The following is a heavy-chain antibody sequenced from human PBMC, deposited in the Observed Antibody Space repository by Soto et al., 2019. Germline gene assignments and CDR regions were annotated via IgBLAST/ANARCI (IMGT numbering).Heavy chain of an antibody. CDR3: ARPSYSSSRYYGMDV. Sequence: PGESLKISCKGSGYSFTSYWIGWVRQMPGKGLEWMGIIYPGDSDTRYSPSFEGQVTISADKSITTAYLQWSSLRASDTAMYYCARPSYSSSRYYGMDVWGQGTTVTVSS. D-gene: IGHD6-6*01. CDR1: GYSFTSYW. V-gene: IGHV5-51*01. CDR2: IYPGDSDT. J-gene: IGHJ6*02.